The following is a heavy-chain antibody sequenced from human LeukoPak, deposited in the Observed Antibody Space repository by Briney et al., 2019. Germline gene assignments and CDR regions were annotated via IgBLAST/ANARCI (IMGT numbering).Heavy chain of an antibody. Sequence: TSETLSLTCTVSGGSISSSRYYWGWIRQPPGKGLEWIGSIYYSGSTYYNPSLKSRVTISVDTSKNQFSLKLSSVTAADTAVYYCARGRGDYEEYFQHWGQGTLVTVSS. CDR2: IYYSGST. CDR3: ARGRGDYEEYFQH. J-gene: IGHJ1*01. CDR1: GGSISSSRYY. D-gene: IGHD4-17*01. V-gene: IGHV4-39*07.